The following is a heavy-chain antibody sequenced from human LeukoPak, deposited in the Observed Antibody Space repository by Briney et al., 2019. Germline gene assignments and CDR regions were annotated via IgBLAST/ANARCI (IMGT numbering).Heavy chain of an antibody. CDR2: INPNSGGT. J-gene: IGHJ4*02. Sequence: ASVKVSCKASGYTFTCYYIHWVRQAPGEGLEWMGWINPNSGGTHSAQKFQGRVTMTRDTSISTAYMELSRLRADDTAMYYCARDGYDGSGSYFRRYFDYWGQGTPVTVSS. CDR3: ARDGYDGSGSYFRRYFDY. V-gene: IGHV1-2*02. CDR1: GYTFTCYY. D-gene: IGHD3-10*01.